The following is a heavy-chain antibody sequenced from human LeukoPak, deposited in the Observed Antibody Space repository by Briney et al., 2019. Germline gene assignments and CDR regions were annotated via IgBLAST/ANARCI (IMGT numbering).Heavy chain of an antibody. CDR2: IKQDGSEN. J-gene: IGHJ4*02. V-gene: IGHV3-7*01. D-gene: IGHD4-17*01. CDR1: GFTFNRHW. CDR3: VRGPHYGAYADYFDY. Sequence: PGGSLRLSCAVSGFTFNRHWMAWVRQAPGKGLEGVATIKQDGSENYYVESVKGRFTIVRDDGKNSVYLQMNSLRVEDTALYYCVRGPHYGAYADYFDYWGQRALVTVSS.